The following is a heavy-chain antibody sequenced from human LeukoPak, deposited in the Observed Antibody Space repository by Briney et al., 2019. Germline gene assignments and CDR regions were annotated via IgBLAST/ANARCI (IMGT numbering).Heavy chain of an antibody. J-gene: IGHJ4*02. CDR3: ARTYGSGSYYRGLSDY. CDR1: GYTFTSYD. CDR2: MNPNSGNT. Sequence: GSVKVSCKASGYTFTSYDINWVRQATGQGLEWMGWMNPNSGNTGYAQKFQGRVTMTTDTSTSTAYMELRSLRSDDTAVYYCARTYGSGSYYRGLSDYWGQGTLVTVSS. D-gene: IGHD3-10*01. V-gene: IGHV1-8*01.